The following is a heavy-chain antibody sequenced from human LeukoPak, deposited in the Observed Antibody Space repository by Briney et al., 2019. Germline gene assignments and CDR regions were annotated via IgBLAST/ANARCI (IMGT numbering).Heavy chain of an antibody. CDR2: ISSNGGST. CDR3: AREGPRNYYFDY. V-gene: IGHV3-64*01. CDR1: GFTFSSNA. J-gene: IGHJ4*02. Sequence: GGSLRLSXAASGFTFSSNAMHWVRQAPGKGVEYVSAISSNGGSTYYANSVKGRFTISRDNSKNTLYLQMGSLRAEDMAVYYCAREGPRNYYFDYWGQGTLVTVSS.